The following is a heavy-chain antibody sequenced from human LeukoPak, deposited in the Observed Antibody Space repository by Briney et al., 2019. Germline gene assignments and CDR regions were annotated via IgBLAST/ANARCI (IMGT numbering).Heavy chain of an antibody. V-gene: IGHV1-69*01. CDR2: IIPIFGTA. Sequence: GASVKVSCKASGGTFSSYAISWVRQAPGQGLEWMGGIIPIFGTANYAQKFQGRVTITADESTSTAYMELSSLRSEDTAVYYCARDLYSGYAIAALDPWGQGTLVTVSS. D-gene: IGHD5-12*01. CDR3: ARDLYSGYAIAALDP. CDR1: GGTFSSYA. J-gene: IGHJ5*02.